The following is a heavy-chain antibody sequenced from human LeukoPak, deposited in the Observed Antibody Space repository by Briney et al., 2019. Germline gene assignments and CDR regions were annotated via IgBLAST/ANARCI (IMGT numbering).Heavy chain of an antibody. J-gene: IGHJ3*02. V-gene: IGHV1-2*02. CDR2: INPNSGGT. Sequence: RASVKVSCKASGCTFTGYYMHWVRQAPGQGLEWMGWINPNSGGTNYAQKFQGRVTMTRDTSISTAYVELSRLRSDDTAVYYCARNEVPNDAFDIWGQGTMVTVSS. D-gene: IGHD2-2*01. CDR3: ARNEVPNDAFDI. CDR1: GCTFTGYY.